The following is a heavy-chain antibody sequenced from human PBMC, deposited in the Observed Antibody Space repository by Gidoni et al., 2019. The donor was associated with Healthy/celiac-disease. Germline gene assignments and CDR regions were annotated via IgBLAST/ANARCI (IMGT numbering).Heavy chain of an antibody. V-gene: IGHV3-21*01. D-gene: IGHD1-1*01. CDR1: GFTFSSYS. Sequence: EVQLVESGGGLVKPGGSLRLSCAASGFTFSSYSMNWVRQAPGKGLEWVSSISSSSSYIYYADSVKGRFTISRDNAKNSLYLQMNSLRAEDTAVYYCARAGGTGSRDYYYGMDVWGQGTTVTVSS. J-gene: IGHJ6*02. CDR3: ARAGGTGSRDYYYGMDV. CDR2: ISSSSSYI.